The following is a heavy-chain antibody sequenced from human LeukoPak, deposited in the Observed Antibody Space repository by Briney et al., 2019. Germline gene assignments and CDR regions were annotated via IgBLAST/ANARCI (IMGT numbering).Heavy chain of an antibody. V-gene: IGHV1-18*04. Sequence: ASVKVSCKASGYTFTGYYMHWVRQAPGQGPEWMGWINPNSGNTNYAQKLQGRVTMTTDTSTSTAYMELRSLRSDDTAVYYCARDPGLLWFGELFPFDYWGQGTLVTVSS. CDR1: GYTFTGYY. CDR3: ARDPGLLWFGELFPFDY. CDR2: INPNSGNT. D-gene: IGHD3-10*01. J-gene: IGHJ4*02.